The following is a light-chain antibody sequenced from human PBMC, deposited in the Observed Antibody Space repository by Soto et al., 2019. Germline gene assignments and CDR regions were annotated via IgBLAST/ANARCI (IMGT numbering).Light chain of an antibody. CDR2: EVS. Sequence: QSVLTQPASVSGSPGQSITISCTGTSSDVGGYNYVSWYQQHPGKAPKLMIYEVSNRPSGVSNRFSGSKSGSTASLTISGLQAEDEADYYCSSYTSSSTRVVFGGGTKVTVL. J-gene: IGLJ2*01. CDR3: SSYTSSSTRVV. CDR1: SSDVGGYNY. V-gene: IGLV2-14*01.